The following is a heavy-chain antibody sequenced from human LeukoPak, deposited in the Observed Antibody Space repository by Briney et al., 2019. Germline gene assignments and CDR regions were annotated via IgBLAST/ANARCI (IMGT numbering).Heavy chain of an antibody. J-gene: IGHJ4*02. CDR2: IIPILGIA. CDR1: GGTFSSYA. Sequence: SVKVSCKASGGTFSSYAISWVRQAPGQGLEWMGRIIPILGIANYAQKFQERVTITRDMSTSTAYMELSSLRSEDTAVYYCAAVFGHYDFWSGYYLDVSRRVNDYWGQGTLVTVSS. V-gene: IGHV1-69*04. D-gene: IGHD3-3*01. CDR3: AAVFGHYDFWSGYYLDVSRRVNDY.